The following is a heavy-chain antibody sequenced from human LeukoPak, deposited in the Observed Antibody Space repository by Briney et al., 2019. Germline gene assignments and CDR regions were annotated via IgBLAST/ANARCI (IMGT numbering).Heavy chain of an antibody. J-gene: IGHJ3*02. V-gene: IGHV4-4*07. CDR1: GGSISSYY. CDR2: ISGSGST. CDR3: ARAPLSGTYYTDAFDI. Sequence: SETLSLTCTVSGGSISSYYWSWIRQAAGKGLEWIGRISGSGSTDYNASLKSRVTMSVDTSKSQLSLKVISVTAADTAVYFCARAPLSGTYYTDAFDIWGQGTMVTVSS. D-gene: IGHD1-26*01.